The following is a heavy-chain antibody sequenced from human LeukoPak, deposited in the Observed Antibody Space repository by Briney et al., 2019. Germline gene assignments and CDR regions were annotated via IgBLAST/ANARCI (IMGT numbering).Heavy chain of an antibody. CDR3: ARNRIAAAARSWFDP. CDR2: ISAYNGNT. J-gene: IGHJ5*02. D-gene: IGHD6-13*01. CDR1: GYTFTSYG. Sequence: ASVKVSCKASGYTFTSYGISWVRQAPGQGLEWMGWISAYNGNTNYAQKLQGRVTMTTDTSTSTAYMELRSLRSDDTAVYYCARNRIAAAARSWFDPWGQGTLVTVSS. V-gene: IGHV1-18*01.